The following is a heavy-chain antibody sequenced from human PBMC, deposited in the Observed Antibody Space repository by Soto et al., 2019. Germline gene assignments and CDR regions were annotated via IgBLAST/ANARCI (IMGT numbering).Heavy chain of an antibody. D-gene: IGHD3-16*01. J-gene: IGHJ4*02. CDR1: EFTFSSYA. Sequence: GGSLRLSRAASEFTFSSYAMSWVRQAPGKGLEWVSGISGSGGSTYYADSVKGRFTISRDNSKNTLYLQMNSLRAEDTAVYYCAKDREYYFDYWGQGTLVTSPQ. V-gene: IGHV3-23*01. CDR2: ISGSGGST. CDR3: AKDREYYFDY.